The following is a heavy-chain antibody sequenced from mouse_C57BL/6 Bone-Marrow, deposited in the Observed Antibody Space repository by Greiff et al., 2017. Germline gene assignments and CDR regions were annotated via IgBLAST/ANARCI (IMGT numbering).Heavy chain of an antibody. J-gene: IGHJ3*01. CDR3: ARGGWTAWFAY. Sequence: QVQLQQPGAELVKPGASVKVSCKASGYTFTSYWLHWVKKRPGQGLEWIGRIHPSDSDTNYNQKLKGKATLTVDKSSSTAYMQLSSLTSEDSAVYFCARGGWTAWFAYWGQGTLVTVSA. CDR1: GYTFTSYW. CDR2: IHPSDSDT. D-gene: IGHD1-1*02. V-gene: IGHV1-74*01.